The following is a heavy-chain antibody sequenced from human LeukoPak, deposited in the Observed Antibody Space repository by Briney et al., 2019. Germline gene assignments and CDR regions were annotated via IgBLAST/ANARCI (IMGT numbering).Heavy chain of an antibody. D-gene: IGHD2-15*01. CDR1: GFTSSTYD. CDR2: IGTRTTDT. CDR3: ARAPGVVYDAFDL. J-gene: IGHJ3*01. Sequence: GGSLRLSCAASGFTSSTYDMHWVRQAPGKGLEWVSYIGTRTTDTYFADSVRGRFTISRDNAKNSLYLQMNSLRAEDTAVYYCARAPGVVYDAFDLWGQGTMDTVSS. V-gene: IGHV3-21*01.